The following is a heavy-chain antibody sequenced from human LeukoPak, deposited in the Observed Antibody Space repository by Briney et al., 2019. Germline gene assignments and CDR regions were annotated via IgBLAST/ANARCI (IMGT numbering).Heavy chain of an antibody. Sequence: GGSLRLPCAASGFTFSSYSMNWVRQAPGKGLEWVSSISSSSSYIYYADSVKGRFTISRDNAKNSLYLQMNSLRAEDTALYYCAKGYSGYVDYYFDYWGQGTLVTVSS. J-gene: IGHJ4*02. CDR3: AKGYSGYVDYYFDY. CDR2: ISSSSSYI. D-gene: IGHD5-12*01. V-gene: IGHV3-21*04. CDR1: GFTFSSYS.